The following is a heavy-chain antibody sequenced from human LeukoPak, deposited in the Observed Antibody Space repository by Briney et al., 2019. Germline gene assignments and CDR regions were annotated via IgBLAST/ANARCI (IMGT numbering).Heavy chain of an antibody. D-gene: IGHD2-15*01. CDR1: GFTVSSNY. CDR3: ARGGYCSGGSCYDY. V-gene: IGHV3-66*01. Sequence: GGSLRLSCAAPGFTVSSNYMSWVRQAPGKGLEWVSVIYSGGSTYYADSVKGRFTISRDNSKNTLYLQMNSLRAEDTAVYYCARGGYCSGGSCYDYWGQGTLVTVSS. CDR2: IYSGGST. J-gene: IGHJ4*02.